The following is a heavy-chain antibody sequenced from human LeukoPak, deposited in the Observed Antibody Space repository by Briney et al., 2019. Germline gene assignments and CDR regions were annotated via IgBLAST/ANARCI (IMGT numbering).Heavy chain of an antibody. CDR3: ARGGDFGSSYGGYYYMDV. D-gene: IGHD5-18*01. Sequence: GGSLRLSWAASGFTFISYDMQWVRQTAGQGLEWVSTIGTNADTYYLASVKGRFTISRENAKNSLYLQMNSLRAGDTAVYYCARGGDFGSSYGGYYYMDVWGKGTTVTVSS. V-gene: IGHV3-13*01. CDR2: IGTNADT. J-gene: IGHJ6*03. CDR1: GFTFISYD.